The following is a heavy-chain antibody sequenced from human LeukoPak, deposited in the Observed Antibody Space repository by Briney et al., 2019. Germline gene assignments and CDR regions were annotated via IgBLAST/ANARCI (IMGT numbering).Heavy chain of an antibody. CDR2: IIPIFGTA. CDR3: ARLIRVAMVRGVIQGSWFDP. D-gene: IGHD3-10*01. Sequence: SVKVSCKASGGTFSSYAICWVRQAPGQGLEWMGGIIPIFGTANYAQKFQGRVTITADESTSTAYMELSSLRSEDTAVYYCARLIRVAMVRGVIQGSWFDPWGQGTLVTVSS. V-gene: IGHV1-69*13. J-gene: IGHJ5*02. CDR1: GGTFSSYA.